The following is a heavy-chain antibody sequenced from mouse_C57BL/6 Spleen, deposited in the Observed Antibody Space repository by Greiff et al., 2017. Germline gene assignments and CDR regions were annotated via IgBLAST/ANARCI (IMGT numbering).Heavy chain of an antibody. CDR3: ARRYYDSTMGAMDY. J-gene: IGHJ4*01. CDR1: GYTFTDYY. V-gene: IGHV1-19*01. D-gene: IGHD1-1*01. CDR2: INPYNGGT. Sequence: EVQLQESGPVLVKPGASVKMSCKASGYTFTDYYMHWVKQSHGKSLEWIGVINPYNGGTSYNQKFKGKATLTVAKSSSTAYMELNSLTSEDSAVYYCARRYYDSTMGAMDYWGQGTSVTVSS.